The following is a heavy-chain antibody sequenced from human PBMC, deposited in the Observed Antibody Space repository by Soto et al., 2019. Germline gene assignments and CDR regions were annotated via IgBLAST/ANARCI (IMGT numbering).Heavy chain of an antibody. Sequence: QVQLVESGGGVVQPGRSLSLSCAASGFTFSSYGMHWVRQAPGKGLEWVAVVSYDGSEKKYVDSVKGRFTISRDNSKNTLYMQMDSLREEDTAVYYCARDKCRGIYSGMDVWGQGTTVTVSS. J-gene: IGHJ6*02. D-gene: IGHD4-4*01. CDR2: VSYDGSEK. V-gene: IGHV3-30*03. CDR1: GFTFSSYG. CDR3: ARDKCRGIYSGMDV.